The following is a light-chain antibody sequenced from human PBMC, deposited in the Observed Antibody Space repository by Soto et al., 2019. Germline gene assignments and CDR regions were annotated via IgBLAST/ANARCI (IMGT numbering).Light chain of an antibody. CDR3: HQTYSTPYT. V-gene: IGKV1-39*01. Sequence: IQMTQSPSSLSASLGDRVTITCRASQRITTYLNWYQQKPGNAPKLLITTSGTLQRGVPSRLSGSGSGTDFTLTITSLHREDFATYFCHQTYSTPYTLGHGTQLEIK. CDR1: QRITTY. J-gene: IGKJ2*01. CDR2: TSG.